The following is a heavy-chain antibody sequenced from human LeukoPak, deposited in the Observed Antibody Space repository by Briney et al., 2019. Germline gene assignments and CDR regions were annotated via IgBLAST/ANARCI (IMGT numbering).Heavy chain of an antibody. CDR2: ISSFSGTI. D-gene: IGHD3-16*01. Sequence: GGSLRLSCAASGFTFSSYSMNWVRQAPGKRLEWVSYISSFSGTIYYADSVKGRFTISRDNAKNSLYLQMNSLRAEDTAVYYCARDQGGEQSYWGQGTLVTVSS. J-gene: IGHJ4*02. CDR3: ARDQGGEQSY. V-gene: IGHV3-48*01. CDR1: GFTFSSYS.